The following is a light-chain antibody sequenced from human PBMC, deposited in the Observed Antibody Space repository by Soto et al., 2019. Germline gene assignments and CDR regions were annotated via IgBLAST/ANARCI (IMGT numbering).Light chain of an antibody. CDR2: DNN. V-gene: IGLV1-51*01. CDR1: RTNIVNNY. Sequence: KRRPSGTPGPGQKVTISLLLERTNIVNNYVSWYQQLPGTAPKLLIYDNNKRPSGIPDRFSGSKSGTSATLGITGLQTGDEADYYCGTWDRSLSVGFYVFGTGTKVTVL. J-gene: IGLJ1*01. CDR3: GTWDRSLSVGFYV.